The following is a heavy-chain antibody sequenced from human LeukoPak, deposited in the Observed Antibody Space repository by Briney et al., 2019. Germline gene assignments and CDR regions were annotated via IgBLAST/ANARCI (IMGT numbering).Heavy chain of an antibody. J-gene: IGHJ4*02. CDR1: GGSISSSNW. CDR2: IYHSGST. D-gene: IGHD5-24*01. V-gene: IGHV4-4*02. CDR3: ARSEMATNGALSY. Sequence: SETLSLTCAVSGGSISSSNWWSWVRQPPGKGLEWIGEIYHSGSTNYNPSLKSRVTISVDKSKNQFSLKLSSVTAADTAVYYCARSEMATNGALSYWGQGTLVTVSS.